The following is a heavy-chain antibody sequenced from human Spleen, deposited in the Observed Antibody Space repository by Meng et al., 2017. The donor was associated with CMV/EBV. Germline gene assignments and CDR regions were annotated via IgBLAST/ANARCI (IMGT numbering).Heavy chain of an antibody. Sequence: SETLSLTCTVSDGPITKDGYYWNWIRHYPGKGLEWIGHIYNSGSAHYNPSLESRATISVGDTSKNRLSLKLRSVTAADTAIYYCARGRWSTVTYEVYRYFDVWGRGILVTVSS. CDR1: DGPITKDGYY. V-gene: IGHV4-31*03. CDR3: ARGRWSTVTYEVYRYFDV. D-gene: IGHD4-11*01. CDR2: IYNSGSA. J-gene: IGHJ2*01.